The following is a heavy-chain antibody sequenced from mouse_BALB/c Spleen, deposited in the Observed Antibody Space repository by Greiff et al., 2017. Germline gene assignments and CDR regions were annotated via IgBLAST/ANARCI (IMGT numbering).Heavy chain of an antibody. CDR2: ISYSGST. V-gene: IGHV3-2*02. D-gene: IGHD2-4*01. J-gene: IGHJ2*01. CDR3: ARSRYDYDVDY. Sequence: LKQSGPGLVKPSQSLSLTCTVTGYSITSDYAWNWIRQFPGNKLEWMGYISYSGSTSYNPSLKSRISITRDTSKNQFFLQLNSVTTEDTATYYCARSRYDYDVDYWGQGTTLTVSS. CDR1: GYSITSDYA.